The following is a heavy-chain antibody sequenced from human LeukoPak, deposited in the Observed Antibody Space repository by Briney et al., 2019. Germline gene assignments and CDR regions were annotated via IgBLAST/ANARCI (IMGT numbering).Heavy chain of an antibody. CDR3: ARGGTGFGDIGY. CDR1: GGSISSSSYY. V-gene: IGHV4-39*07. D-gene: IGHD2-15*01. J-gene: IGHJ4*02. Sequence: SETLSLTCTVSGGSISSSSYYWGWIRQPPGKGLEWIGSIYPSGSTNYNPSLKSRVTMSVDTSKNQFSLRLRSVTAADTAVYYCARGGTGFGDIGYWGQGTLVTVSS. CDR2: IYPSGST.